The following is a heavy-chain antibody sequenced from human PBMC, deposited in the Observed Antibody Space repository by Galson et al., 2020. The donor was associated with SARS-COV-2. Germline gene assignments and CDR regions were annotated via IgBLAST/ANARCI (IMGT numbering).Heavy chain of an antibody. D-gene: IGHD6-19*01. J-gene: IGHJ6*02. CDR3: AGGSDYGMDV. CDR1: GFTFDDYA. V-gene: IGHV3-43D*03. CDR2: ISWDGGST. Sequence: GGSLRLSCAASGFTFDDYAMHWVRQAPGKGLEWVSLISWDGGSTYYADSVKGRFTISRDNSKNSLYLQMNSLRAEDTALYYCAGGSDYGMDVWGQGTTVTVSS.